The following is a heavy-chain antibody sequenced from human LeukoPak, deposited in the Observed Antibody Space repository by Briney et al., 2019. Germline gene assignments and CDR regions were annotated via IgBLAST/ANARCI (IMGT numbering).Heavy chain of an antibody. Sequence: PSETLSLTCTVSGGPISSGGYYWSWIRQHPGKGLEWIGYIYYSGSTYYNPSLKSRVTISVDTSKNQFSLKLSSVTAADTAVYYCARGNSSSSDYWGQGTLVTVSS. CDR2: IYYSGST. J-gene: IGHJ4*02. CDR1: GGPISSGGYY. CDR3: ARGNSSSSDY. V-gene: IGHV4-31*03. D-gene: IGHD6-13*01.